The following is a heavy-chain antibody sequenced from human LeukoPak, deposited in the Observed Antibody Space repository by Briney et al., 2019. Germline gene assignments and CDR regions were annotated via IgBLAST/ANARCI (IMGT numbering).Heavy chain of an antibody. CDR2: ISFDGVNK. CDR1: GFTFSSYA. CDR3: ARDVSPPVITTVDY. D-gene: IGHD3-22*01. V-gene: IGHV3-30*01. J-gene: IGHJ4*02. Sequence: PGRSLTLSCAASGFTFSSYAMHWVRQVPGKGLEWVAVISFDGVNKYYADAVKGRFTISRGSSRSTLYLQMHGLRRDDSAVYYCARDVSPPVITTVDYWGQGTLVTVSS.